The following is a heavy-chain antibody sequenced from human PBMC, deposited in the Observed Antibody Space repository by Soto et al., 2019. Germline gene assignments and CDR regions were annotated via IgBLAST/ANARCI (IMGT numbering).Heavy chain of an antibody. CDR3: ARTLLMTTVTGYYYYGMDV. CDR1: GGTFSSYA. J-gene: IGHJ6*02. Sequence: QVQLVQSGAEVKKPGSSVKVSCKASGGTFSSYAISWVRQAPGQGLEWMGGIIPIFGTANYAQKFQGRVTITADESTSTAYMELSSLRSEDTAVYYCARTLLMTTVTGYYYYGMDVWGQETTVTVSS. D-gene: IGHD4-4*01. CDR2: IIPIFGTA. V-gene: IGHV1-69*01.